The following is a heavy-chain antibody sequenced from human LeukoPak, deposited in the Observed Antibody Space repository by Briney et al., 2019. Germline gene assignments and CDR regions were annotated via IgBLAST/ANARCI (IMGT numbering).Heavy chain of an antibody. Sequence: GGSLRLSCAASGLTPSSCAMTWVRQAPGKGLEWVSAISGRGDSTHYADSVKGRFTISRDNSKSMLYLQMNSLRAEDTATYYCAARPISEAVAPSDFWGQGTLVTVSS. CDR1: GLTPSSCA. CDR2: ISGRGDST. J-gene: IGHJ4*02. CDR3: AARPISEAVAPSDF. D-gene: IGHD6-19*01. V-gene: IGHV3-23*01.